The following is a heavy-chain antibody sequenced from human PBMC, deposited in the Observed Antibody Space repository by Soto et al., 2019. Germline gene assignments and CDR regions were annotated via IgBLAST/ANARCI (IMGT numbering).Heavy chain of an antibody. Sequence: EVQLVESGGGLVQPGGSLRLSCAASGFTFSNYEMNWVRQAPGKGLDWVSYITSSGTTIYYADSVKGRFTISRDNTKNSLSLQMNSLRAEDTAVYYCARGISWDSYAFDIWGQGTMVTVSS. J-gene: IGHJ3*02. CDR1: GFTFSNYE. D-gene: IGHD1-26*01. CDR2: ITSSGTTI. V-gene: IGHV3-48*03. CDR3: ARGISWDSYAFDI.